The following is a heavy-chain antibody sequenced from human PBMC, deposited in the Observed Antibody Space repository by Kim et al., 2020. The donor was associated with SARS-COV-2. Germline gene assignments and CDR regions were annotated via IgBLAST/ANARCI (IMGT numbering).Heavy chain of an antibody. Sequence: SETLSLTCTVSGGSISSYYWSWIRQPPGKGLEWIGYIYYSGSTNYNPSLKSRVTISVDTSKNQFSLKLSSVTAADTAVYYCAREVRGELLFHYYSYMDLWGKGTTVTVS. D-gene: IGHD1-26*01. CDR3: AREVRGELLFHYYSYMDL. V-gene: IGHV4-59*01. CDR1: GGSISSYY. J-gene: IGHJ6*03. CDR2: IYYSGST.